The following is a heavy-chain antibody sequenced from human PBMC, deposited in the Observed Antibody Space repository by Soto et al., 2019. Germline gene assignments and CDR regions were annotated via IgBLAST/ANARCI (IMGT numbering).Heavy chain of an antibody. CDR3: ARDPYSYGNNWFDP. Sequence: SETLSLTCTISGGSVSRYYWSWIRQPPGKGLEWIGYIYYSGSTNYNPSLKSRVTISVDTSKNQFSLKLSSVTAADTAVYYCARDPYSYGNNWFDPWGQGTLVTVSS. J-gene: IGHJ5*02. V-gene: IGHV4-59*02. CDR2: IYYSGST. CDR1: GGSVSRYY. D-gene: IGHD5-18*01.